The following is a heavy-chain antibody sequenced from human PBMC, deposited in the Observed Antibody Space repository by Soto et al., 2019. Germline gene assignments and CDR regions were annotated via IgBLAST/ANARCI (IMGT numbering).Heavy chain of an antibody. D-gene: IGHD2-8*01. CDR3: ARVYCTNGVCYKAWFDP. J-gene: IGHJ5*02. Sequence: GXSLKVSCKASVGTLSSYAISWVRQAPGQGLEWMGGIIPIFGTANYAQKFQGRVTITADESTSTAYMELSSLRSEDTAVYYCARVYCTNGVCYKAWFDPWGQGTLVTASS. CDR2: IIPIFGTA. CDR1: VGTLSSYA. V-gene: IGHV1-69*13.